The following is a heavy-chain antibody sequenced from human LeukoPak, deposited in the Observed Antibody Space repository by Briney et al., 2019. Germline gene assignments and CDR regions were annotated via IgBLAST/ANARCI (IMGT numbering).Heavy chain of an antibody. D-gene: IGHD5-18*01. CDR2: IYYSGST. V-gene: IGHV4-39*01. J-gene: IGHJ4*02. Sequence: SETLSLTCTVSGDSISSSNYYWGWIRQPPGEGLEWIGSIYYSGSTYYNPSLKSRVTISVDTSKNQFSLKLSSVTAADTAVYYCVRPRNSYADLYYFDYWGQGTLVTVSS. CDR3: VRPRNSYADLYYFDY. CDR1: GDSISSSNYY.